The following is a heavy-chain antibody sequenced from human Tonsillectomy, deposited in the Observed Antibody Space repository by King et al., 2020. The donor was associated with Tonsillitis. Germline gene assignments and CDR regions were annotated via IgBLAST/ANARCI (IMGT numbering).Heavy chain of an antibody. CDR1: GGSISNYY. Sequence: VQLQESGPGLVKPSETLSLTCTVSGGSISNYYWSWIRQPAGKTLEWIGRFYTSGNTNYHPSLKSRVTMSVDTSKNQFSLKLSSVTAAETAVYYCARGYSSSWVDYWGQGTLVTVSS. CDR3: ARGYSSSWVDY. D-gene: IGHD6-13*01. CDR2: FYTSGNT. V-gene: IGHV4-4*07. J-gene: IGHJ4*02.